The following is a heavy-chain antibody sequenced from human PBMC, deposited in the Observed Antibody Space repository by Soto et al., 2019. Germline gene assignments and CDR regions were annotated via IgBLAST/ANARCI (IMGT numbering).Heavy chain of an antibody. V-gene: IGHV4-59*08. D-gene: IGHD4-4*01. CDR3: ARTLTTVTTMFWFDP. CDR1: GGSISSYY. J-gene: IGHJ5*02. Sequence: SETLSLTCTVSGGSISSYYWSWIRQPPGKGLEWIGYIYYSGSTNYNPSLKSRVTISVDTSKNQFSLKLSSVTAADTAVYYCARTLTTVTTMFWFDPWGQGTLVTVSS. CDR2: IYYSGST.